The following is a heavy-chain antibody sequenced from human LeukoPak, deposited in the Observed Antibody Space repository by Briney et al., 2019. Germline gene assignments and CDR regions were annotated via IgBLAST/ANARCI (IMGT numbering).Heavy chain of an antibody. CDR3: ARVHYNKYCSGGSCYSFDY. CDR2: IYYSGST. CDR1: GGSITSYY. J-gene: IGHJ4*02. Sequence: SETLSLTCTVSGGSITSYYWSWIRQPPGKGLEWIGYIYYSGSTNYNPSLKSRVTISVDTSKNQFSLKLSSVTAADTAVYYCARVHYNKYCSGGSCYSFDYWGQGTLVTVSS. D-gene: IGHD2-15*01. V-gene: IGHV4-59*01.